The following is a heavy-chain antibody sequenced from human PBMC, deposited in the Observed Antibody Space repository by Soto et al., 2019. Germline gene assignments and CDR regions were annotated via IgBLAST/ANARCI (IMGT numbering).Heavy chain of an antibody. CDR3: AREYSDGWFDH. CDR1: GFTFSIYA. CDR2: ISYDGSNK. Sequence: QVQLVESGGGVVQPGRSLRLSCAASGFTFSIYAMHWVRQAPGKGLEWVAVISYDGSNKYYADSVKGRFTISRDNSKNTFYLQMNCLRAEDSAVYYCAREYSDGWFDHWGQGTLVTVSS. J-gene: IGHJ5*02. V-gene: IGHV3-30-3*01. D-gene: IGHD2-21*01.